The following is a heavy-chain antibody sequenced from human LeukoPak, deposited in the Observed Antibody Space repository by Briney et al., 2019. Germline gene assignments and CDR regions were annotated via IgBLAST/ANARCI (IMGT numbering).Heavy chain of an antibody. CDR1: GYTFTSYD. Sequence: GASVKVSCKTSGYTFTSYDINWVRQVTRQGLEWVGGMDGNSGKTAYAQNFLGRVTITRNTSISTAYMELSSLRSEDTAVYYCARLYYYASSGYDALDIWGQGTMVAVSS. CDR2: MDGNSGKT. V-gene: IGHV1-8*01. D-gene: IGHD3-22*01. CDR3: ARLYYYASSGYDALDI. J-gene: IGHJ3*02.